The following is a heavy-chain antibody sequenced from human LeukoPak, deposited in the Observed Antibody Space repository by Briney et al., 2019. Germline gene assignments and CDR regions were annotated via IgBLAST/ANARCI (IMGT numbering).Heavy chain of an antibody. D-gene: IGHD6-13*01. V-gene: IGHV1-69*05. CDR2: IIPIFGTA. CDR3: ARAPRIAAAYESWFDP. J-gene: IGHJ5*02. CDR1: GGTFSSYA. Sequence: SVKVSCKASGGTFSSYAISWVRQAPGQGLEWMAGIIPIFGTANYAQKFQGRVTITTDESTSTAYMELSSLRSEDTAVYYCARAPRIAAAYESWFDPWGQGTLVTVSS.